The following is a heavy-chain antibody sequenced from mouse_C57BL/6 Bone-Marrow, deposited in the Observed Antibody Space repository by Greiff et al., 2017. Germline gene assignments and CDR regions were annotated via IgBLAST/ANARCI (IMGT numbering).Heavy chain of an antibody. D-gene: IGHD4-1*01. CDR2: IYPGDGDT. Sequence: VKLMESGPELVKPGASVKISCKASGYAFSSSWMNWVKQRPGKGLEWIGRIYPGDGDTNYNGKFKGKATLTADKSSSTAYMQLSSLTSEDSAVYFCARGLGRWYFDVWGTGTTDTVSS. V-gene: IGHV1-82*01. CDR1: GYAFSSSW. CDR3: ARGLGRWYFDV. J-gene: IGHJ1*03.